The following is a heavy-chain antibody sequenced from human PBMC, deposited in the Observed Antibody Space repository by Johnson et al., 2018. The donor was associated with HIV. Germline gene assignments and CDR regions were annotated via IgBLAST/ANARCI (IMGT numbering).Heavy chain of an antibody. CDR1: GFTFSSYA. J-gene: IGHJ3*02. CDR3: ARDGLAARVVGAFDI. V-gene: IGHV3-30-3*01. D-gene: IGHD6-13*01. CDR2: ISYDGSNK. Sequence: QVQLVESGGGLVQPGGSLRLSCAASGFTFSSYAMSWVRQAPGKGLEWVAVISYDGSNKYYADSVKGRFTISRDNSKNTLYLQMNSLRAEDTAVYYCARDGLAARVVGAFDIWGQGTMVTVSS.